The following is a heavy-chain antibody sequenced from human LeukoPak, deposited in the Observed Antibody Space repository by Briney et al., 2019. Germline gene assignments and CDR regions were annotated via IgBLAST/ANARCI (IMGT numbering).Heavy chain of an antibody. CDR3: ARAVFSGWYFYYFDY. J-gene: IGHJ4*02. V-gene: IGHV4-31*03. CDR1: GGSISSGGYY. CDR2: IYYSGST. Sequence: SQSLSLTCTVSGGSISSGGYYWSWIRQHPGRGMGWIGYIYYSGSTCYNPSLKSRVTISVDTSKNQFSLKLSSVTAADTAVYYCARAVFSGWYFYYFDYWGQGTLVTVSS. D-gene: IGHD6-19*01.